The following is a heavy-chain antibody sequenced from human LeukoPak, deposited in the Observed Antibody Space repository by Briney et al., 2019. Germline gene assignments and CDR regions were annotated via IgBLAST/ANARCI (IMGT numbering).Heavy chain of an antibody. V-gene: IGHV4-59*01. Sequence: SETLSLTCTVSGGSISSYYWGWIRQPPGKGLEWIGYIYYSGSTNYNPSLKSRVTISVDTSKNQFSLKLSSVTAADTAVYYCASHDYSNSNFDYWGQGTLVTVSS. D-gene: IGHD4-11*01. CDR3: ASHDYSNSNFDY. J-gene: IGHJ4*02. CDR1: GGSISSYY. CDR2: IYYSGST.